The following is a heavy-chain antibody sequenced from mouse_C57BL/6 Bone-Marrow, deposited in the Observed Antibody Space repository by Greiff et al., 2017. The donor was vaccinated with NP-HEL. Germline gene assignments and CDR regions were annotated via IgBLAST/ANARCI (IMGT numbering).Heavy chain of an antibody. CDR2: IDPSDSYT. CDR3: ARGITTVVATGASFDY. Sequence: QVHVKQPGAELVRPGTSVKLSCKASGYTFTSYWMHWVKQRPGQGLEWIGVIDPSDSYTNYNQKFKGKATLTVDTSSSTAYMQLSSLTSEDSAVYYCARGITTVVATGASFDYWGQGTTLTVSS. V-gene: IGHV1-59*01. CDR1: GYTFTSYW. J-gene: IGHJ2*01. D-gene: IGHD1-1*01.